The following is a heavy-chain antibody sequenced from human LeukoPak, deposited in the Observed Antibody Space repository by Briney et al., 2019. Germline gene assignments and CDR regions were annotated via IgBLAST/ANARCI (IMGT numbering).Heavy chain of an antibody. CDR2: IYYSGST. CDR3: ARDGRFPPEVLPRYFDS. J-gene: IGHJ4*02. D-gene: IGHD1-14*01. Sequence: SETLSLTCTVSGGSISSSSYYWGWIRQPPGKGLEWIGSIYYSGSTYYNPSLKSRVTISIDTSKNQFSLKLSSVTAADTAVYYCARDGRFPPEVLPRYFDSWGQGTLVTVSS. CDR1: GGSISSSSYY. V-gene: IGHV4-39*07.